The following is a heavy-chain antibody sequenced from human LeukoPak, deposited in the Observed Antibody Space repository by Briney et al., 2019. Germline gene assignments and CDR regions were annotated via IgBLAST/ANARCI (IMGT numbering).Heavy chain of an antibody. Sequence: SETLSLTCTVSGGSISSYYWGWIRQPAGKGLEWIGRIYTSGSTNYNPSLKSRVTISVDTSKNQFSLKLSSVTAADTAVYYCARLGPDCSSTSCSIERVLFDYWGQGTLVTVSS. J-gene: IGHJ4*02. V-gene: IGHV4-4*07. CDR3: ARLGPDCSSTSCSIERVLFDY. CDR2: IYTSGST. CDR1: GGSISSYY. D-gene: IGHD2-2*01.